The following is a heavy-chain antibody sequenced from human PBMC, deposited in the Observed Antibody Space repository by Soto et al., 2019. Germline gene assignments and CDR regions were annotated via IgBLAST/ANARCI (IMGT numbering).Heavy chain of an antibody. D-gene: IGHD3-10*01. J-gene: IGHJ6*02. CDR1: GYTFTTYE. V-gene: IGHV1-8*01. Sequence: QVQLVQSGAEEKKPGASVKVSCKASGYTFTTYEINWVRQVPGQGLEWMGWMSPSSGNTGYVDQFRGRVTMTSNTSMTTAYMELSSLRSEDTALYYCARVGGQLFGDHGMDVWGQGTTVTVSS. CDR2: MSPSSGNT. CDR3: ARVGGQLFGDHGMDV.